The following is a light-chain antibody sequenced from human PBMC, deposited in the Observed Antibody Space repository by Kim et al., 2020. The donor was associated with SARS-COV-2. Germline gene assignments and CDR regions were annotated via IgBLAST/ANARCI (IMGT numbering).Light chain of an antibody. CDR1: RSDVGGYNY. CDR3: SSYTSSSTLV. V-gene: IGLV2-14*03. Sequence: GHAIPITSTGTRSDVGGYNYVPLYQQHPGKAPKLMIYDVSYRPSGVSNRLSGSKSGNTASLTISGLQAEDEADYYCSSYTSSSTLVFGGGTQLTVL. CDR2: DVS. J-gene: IGLJ2*01.